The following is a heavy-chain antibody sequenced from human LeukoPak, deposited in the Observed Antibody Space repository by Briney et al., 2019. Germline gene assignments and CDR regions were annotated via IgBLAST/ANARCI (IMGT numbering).Heavy chain of an antibody. CDR2: INHSGST. D-gene: IGHD3-22*01. V-gene: IGHV4-34*01. CDR3: ARASVSGYYRPAEYFQH. J-gene: IGHJ1*01. CDR1: GGSFSGYY. Sequence: SETLSLTCAVYGGSFSGYYWSWIRQPPGKGLEWIGEINHSGSTNYNSSLKSRVTISVDTSKNQFSLKLSSVTAADTAVYYCARASVSGYYRPAEYFQHWGQGTLVTVSS.